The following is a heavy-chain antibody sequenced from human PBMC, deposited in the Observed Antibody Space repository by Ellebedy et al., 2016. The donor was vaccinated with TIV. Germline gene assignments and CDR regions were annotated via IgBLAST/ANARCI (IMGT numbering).Heavy chain of an antibody. Sequence: MPGGSLRLSCAVYGGSFSGYYWSWIRQPPGKGLEWIGEINHSGSTNYNPSLKSRVTISVDTSKNQFSLKLSSVTAADTAVYYCAANSAAYFDYWGQGTLVTVSS. CDR2: INHSGST. CDR1: GGSFSGYY. CDR3: AANSAAYFDY. V-gene: IGHV4-34*01. J-gene: IGHJ4*02. D-gene: IGHD4-23*01.